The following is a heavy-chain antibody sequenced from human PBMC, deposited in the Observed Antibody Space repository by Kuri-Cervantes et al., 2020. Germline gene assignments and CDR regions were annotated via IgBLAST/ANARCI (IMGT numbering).Heavy chain of an antibody. CDR1: GLTFSTYG. CDR2: INPNSGGT. J-gene: IGHJ5*02. V-gene: IGHV1-2*02. CDR3: AREGITMVRANWFDP. D-gene: IGHD3-10*01. Sequence: GESLKISCAASGLTFSTYGMHWVRQAPGQGLEWMGWINPNSGGTNYAQKFQGRVTMTRDTSISTAYMELSRLRSDDTAVYYCAREGITMVRANWFDPWGQGTLVTVSS.